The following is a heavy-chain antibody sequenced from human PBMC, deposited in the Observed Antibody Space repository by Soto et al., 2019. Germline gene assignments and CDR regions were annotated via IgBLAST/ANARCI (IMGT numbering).Heavy chain of an antibody. D-gene: IGHD3-22*01. J-gene: IGHJ3*02. Sequence: QVQLVESGGGVVQPGRSLRLSCAASGFTFSSYGMHWVRQAPGKGLEWVAVIWYDGSNKYYADSVKGRFTISRDNSKNTLYLQMNSLRAEDTAVYYCAREDYDGFGKNAFDIWGQGTMVTVSS. V-gene: IGHV3-33*01. CDR3: AREDYDGFGKNAFDI. CDR1: GFTFSSYG. CDR2: IWYDGSNK.